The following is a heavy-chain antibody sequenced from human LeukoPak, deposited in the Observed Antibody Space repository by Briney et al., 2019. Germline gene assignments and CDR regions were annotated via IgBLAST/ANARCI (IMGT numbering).Heavy chain of an antibody. CDR3: AKEVGNSSPPSPFDY. CDR2: ISVSGGST. V-gene: IGHV3-23*01. CDR1: GFTFSSFA. D-gene: IGHD6-13*01. J-gene: IGHJ4*02. Sequence: GGSLRLSCAASGFTFSSFAMGWVRQAPGKGLEWVSGISVSGGSTHYADSVKGRFTISRDNSKNTLYLQMDSLRAEDTAVYYCAKEVGNSSPPSPFDYWGQGTLVTVSS.